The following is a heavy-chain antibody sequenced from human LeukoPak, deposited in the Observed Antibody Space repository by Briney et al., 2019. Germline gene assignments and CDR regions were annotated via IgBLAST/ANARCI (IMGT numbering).Heavy chain of an antibody. CDR3: ARASRGFRANMDV. Sequence: PSETLSLTCTVSGGSISSHYWSWIRQPPGKGLEWIGYIYYSGSTNYNPSLKSRVTISIDTSKNQFSLKLSSVTAADTAVYYCARASRGFRANMDVWGKGTTVTISS. D-gene: IGHD3-10*01. J-gene: IGHJ6*03. V-gene: IGHV4-59*11. CDR1: GGSISSHY. CDR2: IYYSGST.